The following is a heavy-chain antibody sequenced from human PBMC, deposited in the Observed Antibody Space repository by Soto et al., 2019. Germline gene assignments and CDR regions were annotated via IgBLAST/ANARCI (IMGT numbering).Heavy chain of an antibody. D-gene: IGHD6-19*01. CDR2: TCYSSNWRH. V-gene: IGHV6-1*01. CDR1: RDSVSSNTAA. CDR3: ARGVAGSGFDL. Sequence: PLPTPSLTPALSRDSVSSNTAAWNWIRSSPSRGLEWRGRTCYSSNWRHDYAASVKSRITANPDTSNNHFSLQLNAVTPVDTAVYYCARGVAGSGFDLWGQGTLVTVSS. J-gene: IGHJ4*02.